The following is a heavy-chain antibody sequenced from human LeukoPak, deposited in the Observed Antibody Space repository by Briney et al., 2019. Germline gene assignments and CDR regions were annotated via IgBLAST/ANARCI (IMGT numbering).Heavy chain of an antibody. D-gene: IGHD3-16*01. V-gene: IGHV3-11*01. CDR2: ITASGRST. Sequence: GGSLRFFCAASGFSLSDYQMSWVRQAPGKGLEWISYITASGRSTNYADSVKGRFTISRDNAKNSVVNSLRAEDTAVYYCTRERRGTYYAFEAWGQGTLVSVSS. J-gene: IGHJ4*02. CDR1: GFSLSDYQ. CDR3: TRERRGTYYAFEA.